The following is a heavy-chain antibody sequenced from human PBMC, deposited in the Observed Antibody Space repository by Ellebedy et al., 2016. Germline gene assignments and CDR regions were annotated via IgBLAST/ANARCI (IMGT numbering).Heavy chain of an antibody. Sequence: GGSLRLSCAASGFTFSDHYMDWVRQAPGKGLEWVGFISSNAYGGTTEYAQSVKARFTISRDDSKNSLYLQMNSLKTEDTAVYYCARVATGSGSPFDYWGQGTLVTVSS. CDR3: ARVATGSGSPFDY. CDR1: GFTFSDHY. J-gene: IGHJ4*02. D-gene: IGHD3-22*01. CDR2: ISSNAYGGTT. V-gene: IGHV3-72*01.